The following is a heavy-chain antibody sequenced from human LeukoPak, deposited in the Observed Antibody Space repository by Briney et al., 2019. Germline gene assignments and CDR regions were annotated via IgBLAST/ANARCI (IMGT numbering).Heavy chain of an antibody. CDR3: AKDLGIGAVAGAYYYYGMDV. CDR2: ISGSGGST. CDR1: GFTFSSYA. Sequence: PGGSLRLSCAASGFTFSSYAMSWVRQAPGKGLEWVSAISGSGGSTYYADSVKGRFTISRDNSKNTLYLQMNSLRAEDTAVYYCAKDLGIGAVAGAYYYYGMDVWGQGTTVTVSS. J-gene: IGHJ6*02. D-gene: IGHD1-26*01. V-gene: IGHV3-23*01.